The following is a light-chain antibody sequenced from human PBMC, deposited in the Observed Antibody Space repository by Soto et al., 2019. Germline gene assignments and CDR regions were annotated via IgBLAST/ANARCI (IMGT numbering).Light chain of an antibody. CDR1: SGDIGSYNR. J-gene: IGLJ1*01. Sequence: QSALTQPASVSGSPGQSITISCTGTSGDIGSYNRVSWYQQHPGKAPKLIIYEVTDRPSGVSNRFSGSKSGNTASLTISGLQAEDEAEYCCSSCTNINTRACVFGTGTKVTVL. V-gene: IGLV2-14*01. CDR2: EVT. CDR3: SSCTNINTRACV.